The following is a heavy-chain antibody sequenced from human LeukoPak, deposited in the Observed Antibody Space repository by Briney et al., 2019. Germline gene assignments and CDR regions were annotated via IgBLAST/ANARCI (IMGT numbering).Heavy chain of an antibody. V-gene: IGHV3-23*01. CDR1: GFTFSSYA. CDR3: AKDKGYSSGWYFNWFDP. CDR2: ISGSGGST. J-gene: IGHJ5*02. Sequence: GGSLRLSCAASGFTFSSYAMSWVRQAPGKGLEWASAISGSGGSTYYADSVKGRFTISRDNSKNTLYLQMNSLRAEDTAVYYCAKDKGYSSGWYFNWFDPWGQGTLVTVSS. D-gene: IGHD6-19*01.